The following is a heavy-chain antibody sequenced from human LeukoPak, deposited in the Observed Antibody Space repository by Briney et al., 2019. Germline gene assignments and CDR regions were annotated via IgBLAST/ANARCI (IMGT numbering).Heavy chain of an antibody. J-gene: IGHJ5*02. Sequence: PGGSLRLSCAASKFTFSNYAMSWVRQAPGKGLEWVSTISASGGSTYYADSVKGRFTISRDNSKNTLYLQMDSLRDDDTAVYYCVRGVGVSRFNYLDPWGQGTLVIVSS. CDR2: ISASGGST. CDR1: KFTFSNYA. CDR3: VRGVGVSRFNYLDP. V-gene: IGHV3-23*01. D-gene: IGHD1-7*01.